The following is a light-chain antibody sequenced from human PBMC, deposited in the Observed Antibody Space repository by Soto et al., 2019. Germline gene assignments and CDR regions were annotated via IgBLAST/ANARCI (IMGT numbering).Light chain of an antibody. CDR2: EGS. V-gene: IGLV2-23*01. CDR3: CSYAGSSTWV. J-gene: IGLJ3*02. Sequence: QSALTQPASVSGSPGQSITISCTGTNSDVGSYNLVSWYQQHPGKAPKLLIYEGSKRPSGVSNRFSGSKSGNTASLTISGVQAEGEADYYCCSYAGSSTWVFGGGTKVTVL. CDR1: NSDVGSYNL.